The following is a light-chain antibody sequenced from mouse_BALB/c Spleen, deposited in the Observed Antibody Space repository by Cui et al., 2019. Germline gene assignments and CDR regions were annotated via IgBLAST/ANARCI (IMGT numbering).Light chain of an antibody. V-gene: IGKV4-70*01. J-gene: IGKJ2*01. CDR2: DTS. Sequence: QIVLTQSPAIVSASAGEKITMTCSASSSISYMHGYQQKPGTSPKRWIYDTSKLGSGVPARFSGSGSGTSYSLTISSMEADDAATYYCHQRSSYTFGGGTKLEIK. CDR1: SSISY. CDR3: HQRSSYT.